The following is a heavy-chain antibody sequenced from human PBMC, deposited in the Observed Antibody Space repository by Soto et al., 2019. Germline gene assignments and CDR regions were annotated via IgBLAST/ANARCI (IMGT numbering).Heavy chain of an antibody. Sequence: GGSLRLSCAASGFTFSSYAMSWVRQAPGKGLEWVSAISGSGGSTYYADSVKGRFTISRDNTKNTLYLQMNSLRTEDTALYYCAKDRGCSSTSCYSCGGTHYYHYGMDVWGQGTTVTVSS. CDR3: AKDRGCSSTSCYSCGGTHYYHYGMDV. V-gene: IGHV3-23*01. CDR2: ISGSGGST. CDR1: GFTFSSYA. J-gene: IGHJ6*02. D-gene: IGHD2-2*01.